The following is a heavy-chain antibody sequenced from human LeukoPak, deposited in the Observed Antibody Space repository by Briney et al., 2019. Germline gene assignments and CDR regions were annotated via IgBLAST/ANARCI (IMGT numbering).Heavy chain of an antibody. Sequence: GGSLRLSCVASGFTISTNYMNWVRQAPGKGLEFISLIYSGGSTYYADSVKGRFTISRDNSKNILYLQMNSLRVEDTAVYFCAREGHGSGSYYKGDACGVWGQGTMVTVSS. D-gene: IGHD3-10*01. CDR2: IYSGGST. J-gene: IGHJ3*01. CDR3: AREGHGSGSYYKGDACGV. V-gene: IGHV3-66*01. CDR1: GFTISTNY.